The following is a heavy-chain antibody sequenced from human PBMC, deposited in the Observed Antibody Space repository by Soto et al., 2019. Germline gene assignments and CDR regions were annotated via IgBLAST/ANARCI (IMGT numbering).Heavy chain of an antibody. J-gene: IGHJ4*02. Sequence: GGSLRLYYTASGFTFRNYGMHWVRQAPGKGLKWVAVISYDGSNKYYADSVKGRFTISRDNSKNTLYLQMNTLRAEDTAVYYCARGRDYLGGDFDYWGQGTLVTVSS. CDR1: GFTFRNYG. D-gene: IGHD3-16*01. CDR2: ISYDGSNK. V-gene: IGHV3-30-3*01. CDR3: ARGRDYLGGDFDY.